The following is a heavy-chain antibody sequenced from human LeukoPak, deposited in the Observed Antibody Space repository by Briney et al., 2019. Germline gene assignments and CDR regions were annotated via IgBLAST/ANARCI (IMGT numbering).Heavy chain of an antibody. V-gene: IGHV4-39*01. CDR1: GGSITSGTHY. CDR2: IFYSGRI. D-gene: IGHD3-9*01. J-gene: IGHJ5*02. Sequence: PSETLSLTCTVSGGSITSGTHYWGWVRQPPGKGLEWIGSIFYSGRIFYNPSLKSRVFVSIDTSKNQFSLKLNSVTVADTTVYYCPRHDYDLLTGYSINWFDPWGQGTLVTVSS. CDR3: PRHDYDLLTGYSINWFDP.